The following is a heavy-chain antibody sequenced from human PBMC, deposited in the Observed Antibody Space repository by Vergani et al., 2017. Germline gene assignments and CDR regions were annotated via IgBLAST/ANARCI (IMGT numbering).Heavy chain of an antibody. CDR3: ARDQRRHPXRYCSGGSCYKDLYYFDY. CDR1: GFTFSDYY. J-gene: IGHJ4*02. V-gene: IGHV3-11*01. D-gene: IGHD2-15*01. Sequence: QVQLVESGGGLVKPGGSLRLSCAASGFTFSDYYMSWIRQAPGKGLEWVSYISSSGSTIYYADSVKGRFTISRDNAENSLYLQMNRLRAEDTAVYYCARDQRRHPXRYCSGGSCYKDLYYFDYWGQGTLVTVSS. CDR2: ISSSGSTI.